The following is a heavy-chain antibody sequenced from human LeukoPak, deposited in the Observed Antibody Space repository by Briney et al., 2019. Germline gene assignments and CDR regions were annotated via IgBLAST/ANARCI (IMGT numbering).Heavy chain of an antibody. CDR3: ARFYSGSYPV. Sequence: GGSLRLSCAASGFTFSSYSMNWVRQAPGKGLEWVGRTRNKANSYTTEYAASVKGRFTISRDDSKNSLYLQMNSLKTEDTAVYYCARFYSGSYPVWGQGTLVTVSS. V-gene: IGHV3-72*01. D-gene: IGHD1-26*01. CDR1: GFTFSSYS. J-gene: IGHJ4*02. CDR2: TRNKANSYTT.